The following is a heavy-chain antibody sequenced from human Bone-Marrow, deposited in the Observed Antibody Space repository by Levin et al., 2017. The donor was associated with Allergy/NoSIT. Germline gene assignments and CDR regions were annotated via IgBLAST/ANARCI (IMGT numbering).Heavy chain of an antibody. Sequence: GASVKVSCKASGDIFNGYAVNWMRQAPGQGLEWMGGFIPVSDTKKDAQKFQERVTMSADKSTNTVFLELSRLTSEDTAVYYCARQQSVPPAIGDAFDIWGQGTTVIVSS. CDR1: GDIFNGYA. J-gene: IGHJ3*02. D-gene: IGHD2-2*02. V-gene: IGHV1-69*06. CDR3: ARQQSVPPAIGDAFDI. CDR2: FIPVSDTK.